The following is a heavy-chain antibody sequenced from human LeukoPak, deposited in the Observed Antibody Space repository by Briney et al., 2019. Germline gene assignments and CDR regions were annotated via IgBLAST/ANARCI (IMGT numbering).Heavy chain of an antibody. J-gene: IGHJ4*02. CDR3: ARSMLVLGYYFDY. Sequence: SETLSLTCTVSGGSISSSSYYWGWIRQPPGKGLEWIGSIYYSGSTCYNPSLKSRVTISVDTSKNQFSLKLSSVTAADTAVYYCARSMLVLGYYFDYWGQGTLVTVSS. CDR2: IYYSGST. V-gene: IGHV4-39*01. D-gene: IGHD6-13*01. CDR1: GGSISSSSYY.